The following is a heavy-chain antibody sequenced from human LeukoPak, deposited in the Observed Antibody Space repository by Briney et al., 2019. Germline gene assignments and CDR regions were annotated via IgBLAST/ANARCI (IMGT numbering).Heavy chain of an antibody. D-gene: IGHD3-22*01. Sequence: GGSLRLSCSASGFTFSSYWMHWVRQAPGKGLVWVSRINSDGSSTSYADSVKGRFTISRDNAKNTLYLQMNSLRAEDTAVYYCARGSGYYAFDYWGQGTLVTVSS. J-gene: IGHJ4*02. CDR3: ARGSGYYAFDY. CDR1: GFTFSSYW. CDR2: INSDGSST. V-gene: IGHV3-74*01.